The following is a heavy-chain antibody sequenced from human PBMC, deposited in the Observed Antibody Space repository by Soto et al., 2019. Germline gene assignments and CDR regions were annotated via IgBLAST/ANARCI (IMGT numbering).Heavy chain of an antibody. CDR3: ARSVDTAMVRTYYFDY. V-gene: IGHV3-30-3*01. Sequence: QVQLVESGGGVVQPGRSLGLSCAASGFTFSSYAMHWVRQAPGKGLEWVAVISYDGSNKYYADSVKGRFTISRDNSKNTLYLQMNSLRAEDTAVYYCARSVDTAMVRTYYFDYWGQGTLVTVSS. CDR2: ISYDGSNK. D-gene: IGHD5-18*01. CDR1: GFTFSSYA. J-gene: IGHJ4*02.